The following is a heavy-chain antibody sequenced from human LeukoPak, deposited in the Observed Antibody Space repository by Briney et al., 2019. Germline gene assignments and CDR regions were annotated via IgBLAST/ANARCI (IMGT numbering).Heavy chain of an antibody. V-gene: IGHV3-30-3*01. CDR1: GFTFSSYA. D-gene: IGHD3-10*01. CDR3: ARDEDYYGSGSYRGCDY. Sequence: GGSLRLSCAASGFTFSSYAMHWVRQAPGKGLEWVAVISYDGSNKYYADSVKGRFTISRDNSKNTLYLQMNSLRAEDTAVYYCARDEDYYGSGSYRGCDYWGQGTLVTVSS. J-gene: IGHJ4*02. CDR2: ISYDGSNK.